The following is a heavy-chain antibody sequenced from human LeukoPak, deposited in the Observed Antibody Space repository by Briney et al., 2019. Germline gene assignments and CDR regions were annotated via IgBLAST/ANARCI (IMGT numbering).Heavy chain of an antibody. D-gene: IGHD1-1*01. V-gene: IGHV4-39*01. Sequence: PSETLSLTCTVSGGSISSSSYYWGWIRQPPGKGLEWIGSIYYSGSTYYNPSLKSRVTISVDTSKNQFSLKLTSVTAADTAVYYCARPVPSRLGWFDPWGQGTLVTVSS. J-gene: IGHJ5*02. CDR2: IYYSGST. CDR3: ARPVPSRLGWFDP. CDR1: GGSISSSSYY.